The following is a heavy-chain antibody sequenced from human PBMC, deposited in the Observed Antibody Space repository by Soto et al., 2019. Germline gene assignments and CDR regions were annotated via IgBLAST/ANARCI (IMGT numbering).Heavy chain of an antibody. CDR2: IIPIFGTP. D-gene: IGHD3-10*01. CDR3: ARGRFEPGAFWYFDL. Sequence: QVQLVQSGADAKRPGSSVKVSCKASGGNFNNYAVTWVRQAPGQGLEWMGGIIPIFGTPNYAQKFQGRLTISAHTSTTTVYMELRSLTSEDTAVYYCARGRFEPGAFWYFDLWGRGTLVTVSS. CDR1: GGNFNNYA. J-gene: IGHJ2*01. V-gene: IGHV1-69*06.